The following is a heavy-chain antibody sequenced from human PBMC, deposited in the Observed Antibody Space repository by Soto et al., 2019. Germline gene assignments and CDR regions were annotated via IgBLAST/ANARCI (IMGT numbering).Heavy chain of an antibody. Sequence: QVQLVESGGGLVQPGGSLRLSCAASGFTFSDYYMSWIRQAPGKGLEWVSYISSSSSYTNYADSVKGRFTISRDNAKNSLYLQMNSLRAEDTAVYYCASTARAGNWYFDLWGRGTLVTVSS. V-gene: IGHV3-11*06. CDR2: ISSSSSYT. J-gene: IGHJ2*01. CDR3: ASTARAGNWYFDL. D-gene: IGHD1-1*01. CDR1: GFTFSDYY.